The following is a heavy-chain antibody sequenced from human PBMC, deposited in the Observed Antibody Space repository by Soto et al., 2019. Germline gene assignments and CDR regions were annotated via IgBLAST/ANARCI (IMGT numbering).Heavy chain of an antibody. CDR2: IIPMFGTA. Sequence: QVQLVQSGAEVKKPESSVKVSCNAPGGTFSTYAISWVRQAPGQGLEWMGVIIPMFGTANYAQRFQDRVTITADESTNTVYMELSSLRSEDTAVYFCASGIQLWLRRINNGYSGWGQGTLVTVSS. J-gene: IGHJ4*02. D-gene: IGHD5-18*01. CDR3: ASGIQLWLRRINNGYSG. V-gene: IGHV1-69*12. CDR1: GGTFSTYA.